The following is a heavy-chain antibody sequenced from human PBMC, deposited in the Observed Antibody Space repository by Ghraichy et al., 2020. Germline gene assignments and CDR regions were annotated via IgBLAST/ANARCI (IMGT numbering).Heavy chain of an antibody. CDR2: ISGSGGTA. CDR3: AKAGYCTGDGCPAYYFYGMDV. D-gene: IGHD2-8*02. V-gene: IGHV3-23*01. J-gene: IGHJ6*02. CDR1: GFTFSDYA. Sequence: GESLNISCAASGFTFSDYAMAWVRQAPGKGLEWVSAISGSGGTALYADSLKGRFTISRDNSKNTLYLQMHSQGVEAPALYYCAKAGYCTGDGCPAYYFYGMDVWGQGTTVTVSS.